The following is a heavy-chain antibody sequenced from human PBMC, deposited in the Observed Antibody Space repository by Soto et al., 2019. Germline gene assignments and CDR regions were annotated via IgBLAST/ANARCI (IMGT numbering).Heavy chain of an antibody. CDR1: GFTFSDNW. CDR2: ISGDASST. D-gene: IGHD1-26*01. V-gene: IGHV3-74*01. Sequence: EVKVVESGGGLVQPGGSLRLSCAASGFTFSDNWMHWVRQPPGKGPVWVSRISGDASSTSYADSVKGRFTISRDSAKNTVYLQMDSLRVEDTAVYYCTRGGTRTSYWGLFESWGQGTLVPVSS. J-gene: IGHJ4*02. CDR3: TRGGTRTSYWGLFES.